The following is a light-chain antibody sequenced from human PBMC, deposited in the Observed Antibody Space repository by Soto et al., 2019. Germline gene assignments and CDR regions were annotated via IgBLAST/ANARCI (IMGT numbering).Light chain of an antibody. CDR1: QSVSSN. V-gene: IGKV3-15*01. Sequence: EIVLTHSPPTRSFSPGEIATLSCRASQSVSSNLAWYQQKPGQAPRLLIYGASTRDSGIPARFSGSGSGTEFTLTISSLQPEDFAAYYCQQYNNCPRTFGQGTQVDI. CDR3: QQYNNCPRT. CDR2: GAS. J-gene: IGKJ1*01.